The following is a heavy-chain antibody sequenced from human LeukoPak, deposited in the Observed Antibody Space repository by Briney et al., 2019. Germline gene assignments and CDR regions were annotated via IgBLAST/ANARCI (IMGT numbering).Heavy chain of an antibody. J-gene: IGHJ4*02. Sequence: ASVKVSCKASGYTFTSYGISWVRQAPGQGLEWMGWMSAYNGNTNYAQKPQGRVTMTTDTSTSTAYMELRSLRSDDTAVYYCARRPLIAAGIPWSDYWGQGTLVTVSS. CDR2: MSAYNGNT. D-gene: IGHD6-13*01. CDR3: ARRPLIAAGIPWSDY. CDR1: GYTFTSYG. V-gene: IGHV1-18*01.